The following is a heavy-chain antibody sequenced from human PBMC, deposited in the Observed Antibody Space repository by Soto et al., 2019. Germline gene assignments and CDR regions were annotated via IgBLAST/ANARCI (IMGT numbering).Heavy chain of an antibody. CDR1: GFTFSTYA. CDR3: AKSSFGSGDDAFDL. V-gene: IGHV3-23*01. CDR2: ISG. J-gene: IGHJ3*01. Sequence: GGSLRLSCAASGFTFSTYAMSWVRQAPGKGLEWVSSISGYYADSVKGRFTLSRDNSKNTLYLQMNSLRAEDTAIYYCAKSSFGSGDDAFDLWGQGTLVTVSS. D-gene: IGHD3-10*01.